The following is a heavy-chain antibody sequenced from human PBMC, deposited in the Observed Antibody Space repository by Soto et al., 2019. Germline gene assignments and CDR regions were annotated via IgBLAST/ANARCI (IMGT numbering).Heavy chain of an antibody. CDR3: ARVPKIHYYESRSAGRGFYYFHAMDV. CDR2: IIPIFGTT. V-gene: IGHV1-69*01. CDR1: GVTFSSYA. D-gene: IGHD3-22*01. J-gene: IGHJ6*02. Sequence: QVQLVQSGAEVKRPGSSVKVSCKASGVTFSSYAITWVRQAPGQGLEWMGGIIPIFGTTNYAQSFQGRVTLTADESTTTAYMEVSSLRSEDTAVYYCARVPKIHYYESRSAGRGFYYFHAMDVWGQGTTVTVSS.